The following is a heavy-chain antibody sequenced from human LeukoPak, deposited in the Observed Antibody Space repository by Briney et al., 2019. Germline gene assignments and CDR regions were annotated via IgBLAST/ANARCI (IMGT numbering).Heavy chain of an antibody. J-gene: IGHJ4*02. CDR1: GDSIIGYY. D-gene: IGHD1-1*01. Sequence: PSETLSLTCTVSGDSIIGYYWSWIRQSPGKGLEWIGYIHYSGSSNYNPSLQSRVTISLDTSRGHFSLKLSSATAADTAVYYCARGERLGPDFWGQGTLVTVSS. V-gene: IGHV4-59*01. CDR2: IHYSGSS. CDR3: ARGERLGPDF.